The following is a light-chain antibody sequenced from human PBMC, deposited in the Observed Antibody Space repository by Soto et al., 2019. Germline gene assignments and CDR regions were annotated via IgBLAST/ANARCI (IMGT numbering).Light chain of an antibody. Sequence: DIVMTQSPDSLAVSLGERATINCKSSQSVLYSSNNKNYLAWYQQRPGQPPKLLIYWASTRESGVPDRFSGSGSGTDFTPTITSLQAEDVAVYYCQQYEITPPTFGQGTKLEIK. CDR2: WAS. CDR3: QQYEITPPT. V-gene: IGKV4-1*01. J-gene: IGKJ2*01. CDR1: QSVLYSSNNKNY.